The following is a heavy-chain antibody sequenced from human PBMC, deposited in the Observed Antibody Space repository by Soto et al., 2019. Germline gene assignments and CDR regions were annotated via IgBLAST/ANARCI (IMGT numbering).Heavy chain of an antibody. J-gene: IGHJ6*02. V-gene: IGHV5-51*01. CDR3: ARHIAAGDIGVVPAAAPTRGMDV. D-gene: IGHD2-2*01. Sequence: GESLKISCKGSAYSFTSYWIGWVRQMPGKGLAWMGIIYPGDSDTRYSPSFQGQVTISADKSISPAYLQWSSLKASDTAMYYCARHIAAGDIGVVPAAAPTRGMDVWGQWTTVTVCS. CDR1: AYSFTSYW. CDR2: IYPGDSDT.